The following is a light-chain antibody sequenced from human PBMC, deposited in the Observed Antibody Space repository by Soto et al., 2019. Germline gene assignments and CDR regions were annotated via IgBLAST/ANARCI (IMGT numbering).Light chain of an antibody. CDR2: AAS. V-gene: IGKV1-6*02. CDR1: QDIGND. J-gene: IGKJ1*01. Sequence: AIQMTQSPSSLAGSVGDRLTITCRASQDIGNDLGWYQQKPGKAPKLLLYAASSLQSGVSSRFSGSGSGTEFTLTIISLQPEDFATYYCLQVFNFPRAFGQGTKVDI. CDR3: LQVFNFPRA.